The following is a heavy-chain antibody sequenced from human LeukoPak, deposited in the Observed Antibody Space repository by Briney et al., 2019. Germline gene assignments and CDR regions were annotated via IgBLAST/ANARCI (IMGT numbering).Heavy chain of an antibody. CDR2: IWYDGSNK. Sequence: GRSLRLSCAASGFTFSSYGMHWVRQAPGKGLEWVAVIWYDGSNKYYADSVKGRFTISRDNSKNTLCLQMNSLRAEDTAVYYCARAPPDPYYYDSSGSGLDPWGQGTLVTVSS. V-gene: IGHV3-33*01. J-gene: IGHJ5*02. CDR1: GFTFSSYG. CDR3: ARAPPDPYYYDSSGSGLDP. D-gene: IGHD3-22*01.